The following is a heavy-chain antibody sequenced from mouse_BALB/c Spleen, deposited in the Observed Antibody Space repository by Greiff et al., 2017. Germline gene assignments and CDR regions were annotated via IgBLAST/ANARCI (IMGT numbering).Heavy chain of an antibody. J-gene: IGHJ4*01. Sequence: EVQLVESGGGLVKPGGSLKLSCAASGFAFSSYDMSWVRQTPEKRLEWVAYISSGGGSTYYPDTVKGRFTISRDNAKNTLYLQMSSLKSEDTAMYYCARQRWGNYDAMDYWGQGTSVTVSS. CDR3: ARQRWGNYDAMDY. V-gene: IGHV5-12-1*01. CDR2: ISSGGGST. CDR1: GFAFSSYD. D-gene: IGHD2-1*01.